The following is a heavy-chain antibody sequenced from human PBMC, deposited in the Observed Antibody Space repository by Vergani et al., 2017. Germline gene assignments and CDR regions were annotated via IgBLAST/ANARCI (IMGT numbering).Heavy chain of an antibody. CDR3: ATKSCGTPGCQIGYFRE. CDR2: INWNSDSI. Sequence: EVQLVESGGGLVQPGRSLRLSCAASGFTFDDYAMHWVRQAPGKGLEWVSGINWNSDSIAYADSVKGRFTISRDNSKSTLYLQMNSLRTEDTAVYYCATKSCGTPGCQIGYFREWGQGTLVTVSS. CDR1: GFTFDDYA. D-gene: IGHD1-1*01. V-gene: IGHV3-9*01. J-gene: IGHJ1*01.